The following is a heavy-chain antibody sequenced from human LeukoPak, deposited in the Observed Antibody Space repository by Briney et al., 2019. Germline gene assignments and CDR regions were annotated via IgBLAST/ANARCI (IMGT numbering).Heavy chain of an antibody. CDR2: TYYRSKWYY. Sequence: SQTLSLTCAISGDSVSSNDAAWNWIRQSPSRGLEWLGRTYYRSKWYYDYAVSVKSRITINPDTSKNQFSLQLNSVTPDDTVVFYCAREPSGHSGSFASWGQGTLVTVSS. CDR3: AREPSGHSGSFAS. CDR1: GDSVSSNDAA. J-gene: IGHJ4*02. V-gene: IGHV6-1*01. D-gene: IGHD4-23*01.